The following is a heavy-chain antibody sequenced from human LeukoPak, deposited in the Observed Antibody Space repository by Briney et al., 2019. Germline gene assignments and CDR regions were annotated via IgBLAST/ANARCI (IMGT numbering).Heavy chain of an antibody. CDR3: STLRARHYYYGMDV. J-gene: IGHJ6*02. CDR1: GGSFSGYY. V-gene: IGHV4-34*01. D-gene: IGHD4-17*01. Sequence: SETLSLTCAVYGGSFSGYYWSWIRQPPGKGLEWIGEINHSGSTNYNPSLKSRVTISVDTSRNQFSLKLSSVTAADTAVYYCSTLRARHYYYGMDVWGQGTTVTVSS. CDR2: INHSGST.